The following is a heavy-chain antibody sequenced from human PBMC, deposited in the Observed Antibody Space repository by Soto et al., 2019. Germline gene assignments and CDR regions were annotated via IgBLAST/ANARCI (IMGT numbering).Heavy chain of an antibody. CDR1: GVTFSTYW. Sequence: EVQLVESGGGLVQPGGSLRLSCAASGVTFSTYWMCWVRQAPGKGLEWVANIKPDGSEEFYVDSVKGRFTITRDNSKNALYLQMNNLRAEDTALYYCAILPRVERPYWGQGSLDIVSS. V-gene: IGHV3-7*01. D-gene: IGHD1-1*01. J-gene: IGHJ4*02. CDR2: IKPDGSEE. CDR3: AILPRVERPY.